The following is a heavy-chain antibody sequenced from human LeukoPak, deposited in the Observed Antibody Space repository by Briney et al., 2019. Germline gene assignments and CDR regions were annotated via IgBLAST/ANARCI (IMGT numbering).Heavy chain of an antibody. J-gene: IGHJ4*02. CDR2: IYYSGST. D-gene: IGHD3-9*01. Sequence: SETLSLTCTVSGGSISSYYWSWIRQPPGKGLEWIGYIYYSGSTNYNPSLKSRVTISVDTSKNQFFLKLISVTAADTAVYYCARQRGKMRYFDFVALGYWGQGTLVTVSS. CDR3: ARQRGKMRYFDFVALGY. V-gene: IGHV4-59*08. CDR1: GGSISSYY.